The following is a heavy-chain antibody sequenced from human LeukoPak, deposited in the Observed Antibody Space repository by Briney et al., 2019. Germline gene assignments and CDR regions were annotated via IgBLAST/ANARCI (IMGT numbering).Heavy chain of an antibody. V-gene: IGHV3-23*01. D-gene: IGHD3-22*01. J-gene: IGHJ4*02. CDR3: ARRSSGYYAWVFDY. Sequence: GGSLGLSCAASGLTFSSNAMTWVRQAPGKGLECVSAITGSGDTTYYADSVKGRFIISRDNSKNTLYLQMNSLRAEDTAVYYCARRSSGYYAWVFDYWGQGPLVTVSS. CDR2: ITGSGDTT. CDR1: GLTFSSNA.